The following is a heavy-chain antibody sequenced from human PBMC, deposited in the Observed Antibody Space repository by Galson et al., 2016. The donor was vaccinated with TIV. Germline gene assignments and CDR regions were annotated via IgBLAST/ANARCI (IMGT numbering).Heavy chain of an antibody. CDR2: VYFSGSV. Sequence: SETLSLTCTVSGGSITTYYWSWVRQPPGKGLEWIGHVYFSGSVDYNPSLKSRASISLDTSKNQFSLEVASVTAADTAVYFCARDWWVTYTDLPYFEDWGQGISVTVSS. V-gene: IGHV4-59*12. D-gene: IGHD2-15*01. CDR1: GGSITTYY. J-gene: IGHJ4*02. CDR3: ARDWWVTYTDLPYFED.